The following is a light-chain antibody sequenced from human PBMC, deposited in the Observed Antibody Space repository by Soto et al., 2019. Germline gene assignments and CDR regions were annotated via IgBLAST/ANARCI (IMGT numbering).Light chain of an antibody. CDR3: QQAHSFPIT. CDR1: QGISSA. CDR2: DAS. J-gene: IGKJ5*01. Sequence: AIQLTQSPSSLSASVGDRVTITCRASQGISSALAWYQQKPGKAPKLLIYDASSLESGVPSRFSGSGSGTDFTLTISSLQPEDFATYYCQQAHSFPITFGQGTRLEIK. V-gene: IGKV1-13*02.